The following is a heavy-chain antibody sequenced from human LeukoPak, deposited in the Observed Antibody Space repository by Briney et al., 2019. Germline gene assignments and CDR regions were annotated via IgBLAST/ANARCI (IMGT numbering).Heavy chain of an antibody. Sequence: GGSLRLSCVASGFIFSNTWMNWVRQAPGKGVECVGRIKSKTEDGTTDYAAAVKGNFTISRHDSKNTLSLQIHSLKPGYTSVYYCYYDILTGYSFWGQGTLVTVSS. CDR3: YYDILTGYSF. J-gene: IGHJ4*02. D-gene: IGHD3-9*01. CDR2: IKSKTEDGTT. V-gene: IGHV3-15*07. CDR1: GFIFSNTW.